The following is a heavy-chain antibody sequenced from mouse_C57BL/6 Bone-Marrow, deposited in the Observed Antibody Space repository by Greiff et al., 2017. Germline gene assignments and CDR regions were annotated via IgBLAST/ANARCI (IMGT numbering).Heavy chain of an antibody. Sequence: QVQLQQPGAELVKPGASVKMSCKASGYTFTSYWITWVKQRPGQGLEWIGDIYPGSGSTNYNEKFKSKATLTVDTSSSTAYMQLSSLTSEDSAVYYCARCGDYYYGSRFAYWGQGTLVTVSA. CDR1: GYTFTSYW. J-gene: IGHJ3*01. V-gene: IGHV1-55*01. CDR3: ARCGDYYYGSRFAY. D-gene: IGHD1-1*01. CDR2: IYPGSGST.